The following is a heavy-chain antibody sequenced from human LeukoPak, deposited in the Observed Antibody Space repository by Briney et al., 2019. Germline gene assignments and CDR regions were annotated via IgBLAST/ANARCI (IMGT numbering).Heavy chain of an antibody. CDR3: ARGAYIVATPGNWFDP. V-gene: IGHV1-8*01. CDR2: MNPNSGNT. J-gene: IGHJ5*02. D-gene: IGHD5-12*01. CDR1: GYTFTSYD. Sequence: ASVKVSCKASGYTFTSYDINWVRQATGQGLEWMGWMNPNSGNTGYAQKFQGRVTMTRNTSISTAYMELSSLRSEDTAVYYCARGAYIVATPGNWFDPWGQGTLVTVSS.